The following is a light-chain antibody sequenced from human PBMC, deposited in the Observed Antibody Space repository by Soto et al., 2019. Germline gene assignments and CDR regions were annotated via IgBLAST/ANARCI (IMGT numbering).Light chain of an antibody. CDR2: DAS. CDR1: QSVSSN. Sequence: EIVLIQSPATLSLSPGERATLSCRASQSVSSNLAWYQQNPGQAPRLLIFDASKRATGIPVRFSGSGSGTDLTLTISSLEPEDFTVYYCQQHSAWTLTFGGGTRVEIK. CDR3: QQHSAWTLT. J-gene: IGKJ4*01. V-gene: IGKV3-11*01.